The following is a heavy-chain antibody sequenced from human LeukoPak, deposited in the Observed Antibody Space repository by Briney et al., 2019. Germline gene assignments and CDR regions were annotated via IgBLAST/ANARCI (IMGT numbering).Heavy chain of an antibody. CDR3: ARGALHYYDSSGYDGLNWFDP. Sequence: SVKVSCKASGGTFSSYAISWVRQAPGQGLEWMGAIIPIFGTANYAQKFQGRVTITTDESTSTAYMELSSLRSEDTAVYYCARGALHYYDSSGYDGLNWFDPWGQGTLVTVSS. CDR1: GGTFSSYA. CDR2: IIPIFGTA. J-gene: IGHJ5*02. V-gene: IGHV1-69*05. D-gene: IGHD3-22*01.